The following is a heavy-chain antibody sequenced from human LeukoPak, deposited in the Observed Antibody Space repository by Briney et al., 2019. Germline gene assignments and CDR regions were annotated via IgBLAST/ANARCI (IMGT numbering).Heavy chain of an antibody. CDR1: GYRFTNYW. J-gene: IGHJ4*02. CDR2: IYPGDSDT. CDR3: ARRISNWYYFDY. V-gene: IGHV5-51*03. Sequence: GESLKLSCKGSGYRFTNYWIGWVRQMPGKGMEWMGLIYPGDSDTIYSPSFQGQVTISAARSINTAYLQWNSLKASDTAIYYCARRISNWYYFDYWGQGTLVTVSS. D-gene: IGHD4-11*01.